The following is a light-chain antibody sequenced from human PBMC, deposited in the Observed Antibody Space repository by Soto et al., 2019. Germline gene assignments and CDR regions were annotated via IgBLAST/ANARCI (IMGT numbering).Light chain of an antibody. J-gene: IGLJ1*01. CDR1: NSNIGSNT. V-gene: IGLV1-44*01. Sequence: QSVLTQPPSASGTPGQRVTISCSGSNSNIGSNTVNWYQQLPGTAPKLLIYYDNLRPSGVPDRISGSKSGTSASLAISGLQSDDEADDYCAAWDDSLNGRVFGTGTKLTVL. CDR3: AAWDDSLNGRV. CDR2: YDN.